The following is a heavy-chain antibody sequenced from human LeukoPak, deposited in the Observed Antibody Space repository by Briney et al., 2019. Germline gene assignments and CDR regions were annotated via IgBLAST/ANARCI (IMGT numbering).Heavy chain of an antibody. Sequence: ASETLSLTCTVSGGSISSHYWSWIRQSPGKGLEWIGYIYYSGSTNYNPSLKSRVTISVDTSKNQFSLKLSSVTAADTAVYYCAREHDYAEDAFDIWGQGTMVTVSS. CDR1: GGSISSHY. J-gene: IGHJ3*02. D-gene: IGHD4-17*01. CDR2: IYYSGST. V-gene: IGHV4-59*11. CDR3: AREHDYAEDAFDI.